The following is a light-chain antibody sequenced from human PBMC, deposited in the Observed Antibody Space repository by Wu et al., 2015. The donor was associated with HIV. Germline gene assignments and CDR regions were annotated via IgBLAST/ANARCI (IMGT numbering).Light chain of an antibody. CDR3: QQRGNWPPT. V-gene: IGKV3D-20*02. Sequence: DILLTQSPGTLSLSPGERATLSCRASQSVTSNYLAWYQQKPGQAPRLLIYAASNRATGIPDRISGSGSGTDFTLTISSLEPEDFAVYYCQQRGNWPPTFGGGTKVEI. J-gene: IGKJ4*01. CDR2: AAS. CDR1: QSVTSNY.